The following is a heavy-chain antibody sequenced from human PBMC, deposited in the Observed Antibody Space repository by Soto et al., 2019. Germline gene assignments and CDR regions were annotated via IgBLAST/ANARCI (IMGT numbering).Heavy chain of an antibody. D-gene: IGHD5-18*01. J-gene: IGHJ6*02. CDR3: ARLHSHGTYGMDV. CDR2: IIPIFGTT. Sequence: SVKVSCKASGGSFTYTLSWVRQSPGQGLEWMGGIIPIFGTTNYAQKFQGRVTITADESTKTAYMELSTLRSEDTAVYYCARLHSHGTYGMDVWGQGTTVTVSS. CDR1: GGSFTYT. V-gene: IGHV1-69*13.